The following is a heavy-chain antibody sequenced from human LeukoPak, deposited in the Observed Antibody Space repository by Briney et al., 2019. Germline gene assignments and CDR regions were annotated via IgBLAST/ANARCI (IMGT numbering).Heavy chain of an antibody. CDR1: GFIVSNKY. D-gene: IGHD3-22*01. J-gene: IGHJ3*01. CDR2: IYSDGHT. V-gene: IGHV3-53*01. CDR3: ARGLFLSGYLGAFDL. Sequence: GGSLRLSCAASGFIVSNKYMTWVRQAPGKGLEWVSLIYSDGHTYYADSVRGRCTISRDNSKNTLYVQMNSLRVEDTAVYYCARGLFLSGYLGAFDLWGQGTVVTVSS.